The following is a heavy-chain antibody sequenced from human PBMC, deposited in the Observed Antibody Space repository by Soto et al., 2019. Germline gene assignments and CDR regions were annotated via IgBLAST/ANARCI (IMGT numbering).Heavy chain of an antibody. CDR2: ISAYNGNT. J-gene: IGHJ4*02. CDR3: ARAGITIFGVVIMYFDY. CDR1: GYTFTSYG. Sequence: ASVKVSCKASGYTFTSYGISWVRQAPGQGLEWMGWISAYNGNTNYAQKLQGRVTMTTDTSTSTAYMELRSLRSDDTAVYYCARAGITIFGVVIMYFDYWSQGTLVTVAS. D-gene: IGHD3-3*01. V-gene: IGHV1-18*01.